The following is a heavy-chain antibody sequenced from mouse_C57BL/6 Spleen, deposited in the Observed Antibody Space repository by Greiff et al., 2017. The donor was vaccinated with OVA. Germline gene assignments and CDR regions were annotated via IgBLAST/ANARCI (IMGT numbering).Heavy chain of an antibody. Sequence: VQLQQSGPVLVKPGASVKMSCKASGYTFTDYYMNWVKQSHGKSLEWIGVINPYNGGTSYNQKFKGKATLTVDKSSSTAYMELNSLTSEDSAVYYCARRSSGDFDYWGQGTTLTVSS. D-gene: IGHD1-1*01. CDR3: ARRSSGDFDY. CDR2: INPYNGGT. J-gene: IGHJ2*01. V-gene: IGHV1-19*01. CDR1: GYTFTDYY.